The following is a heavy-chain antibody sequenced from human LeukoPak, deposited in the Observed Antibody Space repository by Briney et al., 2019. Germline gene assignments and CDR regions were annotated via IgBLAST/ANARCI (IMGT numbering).Heavy chain of an antibody. V-gene: IGHV3-21*01. J-gene: IGHJ5*02. Sequence: ETLSLTCAVYGGSFSGYYWSWIHQPPGKGLEWVSSISSSSSYIYYADSVKGRFTISRDNAKNSLYLQMNSLRAEDTAVHYCAGTTYYYDSSGPINWFDPWGQGTLVTVSS. D-gene: IGHD3-22*01. CDR2: ISSSSSYI. CDR1: GGSFSGYY. CDR3: AGTTYYYDSSGPINWFDP.